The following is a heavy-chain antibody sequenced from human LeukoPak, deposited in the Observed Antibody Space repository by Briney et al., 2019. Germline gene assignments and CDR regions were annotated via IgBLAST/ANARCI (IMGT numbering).Heavy chain of an antibody. CDR2: IYYSGTT. D-gene: IGHD6-25*01. Sequence: SETLSLTRTVSGGPLSGHHWSWLRQPPGKGLEWIGYIYYSGTTNYNSSLESRLTISLDTSKNQFSLKLTSVTAADTAVYSCARGGGPDAFDIWGQGTMVSVS. V-gene: IGHV4-59*11. CDR3: ARGGGPDAFDI. J-gene: IGHJ3*02. CDR1: GGPLSGHH.